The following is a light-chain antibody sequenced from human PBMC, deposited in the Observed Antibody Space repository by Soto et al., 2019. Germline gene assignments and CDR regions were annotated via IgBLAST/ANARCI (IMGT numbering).Light chain of an antibody. J-gene: IGKJ2*01. CDR1: QSVSSSY. Sequence: EIVLTQSPGTLSLSVGERATLSCRASQSVSSSYLAWYQQKPGQAPRLLIYDASSRATGIPDRFSGSGSGTDFTLTISRLEPEDFAVYYCQQYGSSLYTFGQGTKLEIK. V-gene: IGKV3-20*01. CDR2: DAS. CDR3: QQYGSSLYT.